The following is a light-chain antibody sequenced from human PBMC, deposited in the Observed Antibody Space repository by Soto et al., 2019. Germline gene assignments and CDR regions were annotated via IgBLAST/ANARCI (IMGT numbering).Light chain of an antibody. Sequence: DVQMTQSPSSLSASVGDRVTTTCRASQDINSWLAWYQQKPGNAPKSLIYAASSLQTGVPSRFSGSASGTHFTLTISNLQPEDSATYYCQQYNIYPLTFGGGTKVEIK. CDR2: AAS. CDR1: QDINSW. V-gene: IGKV1D-16*01. J-gene: IGKJ4*01. CDR3: QQYNIYPLT.